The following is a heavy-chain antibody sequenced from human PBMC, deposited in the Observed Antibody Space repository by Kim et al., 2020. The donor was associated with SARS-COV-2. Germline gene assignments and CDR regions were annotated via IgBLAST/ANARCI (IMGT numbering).Heavy chain of an antibody. Sequence: SVKGRFTISRDNSKNTLYLQMNSLRAEDTAVYYCARDGLWFGETAYWFDPWGQGTLVTVSS. CDR3: ARDGLWFGETAYWFDP. V-gene: IGHV3-66*01. J-gene: IGHJ5*02. D-gene: IGHD3-10*01.